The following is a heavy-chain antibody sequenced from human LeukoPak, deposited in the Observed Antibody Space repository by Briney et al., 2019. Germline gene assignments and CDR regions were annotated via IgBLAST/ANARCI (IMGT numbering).Heavy chain of an antibody. CDR1: GGSISSDDYS. D-gene: IGHD2/OR15-2a*01. Sequence: PSETLSLTCAVSGGSISSDDYSWSWIRQPPGKGLEWIGYIYHSGSTYYNPSLKGRVTISVDRSKNQFSLKLSTVTAADTAVYYCARSLKLRGTTFDYWGQGTLVTVSS. V-gene: IGHV4-30-2*01. CDR3: ARSLKLRGTTFDY. J-gene: IGHJ4*02. CDR2: IYHSGST.